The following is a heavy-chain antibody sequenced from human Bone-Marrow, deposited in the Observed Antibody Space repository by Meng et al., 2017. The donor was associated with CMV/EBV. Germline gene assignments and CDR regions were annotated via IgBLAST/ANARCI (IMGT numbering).Heavy chain of an antibody. Sequence: SLKISCAASGFSFDDYAMHWVRQAPGKGLEWVSGISWNSGSIGYADSVKGRFTISRDNAKNSLYLQMNSLRAEDTAVYYCARAAYSSSWYPYYFDYWGQGTLVTVSS. J-gene: IGHJ4*02. CDR2: ISWNSGSI. CDR1: GFSFDDYA. D-gene: IGHD6-13*01. V-gene: IGHV3-9*01. CDR3: ARAAYSSSWYPYYFDY.